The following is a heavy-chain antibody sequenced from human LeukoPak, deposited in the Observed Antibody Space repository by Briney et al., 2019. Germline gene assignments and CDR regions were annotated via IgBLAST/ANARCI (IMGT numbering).Heavy chain of an antibody. J-gene: IGHJ3*02. V-gene: IGHV3-21*01. CDR2: ISSSSSYI. D-gene: IGHD5-24*01. CDR1: GFTFSSYS. Sequence: GGSLRLSCAASGFTFSSYSMNWVRQAPGKGLEWVSSISSSSSYIYYADSVKGRFTISRDNAKNSLYLQMNSLRAEDTAVYYCARGGWLQIDAFDIWGQGTMVTVSS. CDR3: ARGGWLQIDAFDI.